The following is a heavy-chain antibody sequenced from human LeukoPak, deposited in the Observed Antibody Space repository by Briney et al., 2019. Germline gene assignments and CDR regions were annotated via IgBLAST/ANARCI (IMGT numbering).Heavy chain of an antibody. CDR2: IYYSGST. J-gene: IGHJ4*02. Sequence: SETLSLTCTVSGGSISSYYWSWIRQPPGKGLGWIGYIYYSGSTNYNPSLKSRVTISVDTSKNQFSLKLSSVTAADTAVYYCARVGGYDYVWGSYRRKPSFDYWGQGTLVTVSS. CDR3: ARVGGYDYVWGSYRRKPSFDY. D-gene: IGHD3-16*02. V-gene: IGHV4-59*12. CDR1: GGSISSYY.